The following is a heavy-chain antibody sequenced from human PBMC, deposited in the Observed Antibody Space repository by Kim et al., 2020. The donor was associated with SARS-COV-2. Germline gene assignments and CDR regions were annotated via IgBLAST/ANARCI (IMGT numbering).Heavy chain of an antibody. CDR1: GYTFTSYG. V-gene: IGHV1-18*01. D-gene: IGHD6-6*01. Sequence: ASVKVSCKASGYTFTSYGISWVRQAPGQGLEWMGWISAYNGNTNYAQKLQGRVTMTTDTSTSTAYMELRSLRSDDTAVYYCARICPLRIAARRSWAKGYYFDYWGQGTLVTVSS. J-gene: IGHJ4*02. CDR3: ARICPLRIAARRSWAKGYYFDY. CDR2: ISAYNGNT.